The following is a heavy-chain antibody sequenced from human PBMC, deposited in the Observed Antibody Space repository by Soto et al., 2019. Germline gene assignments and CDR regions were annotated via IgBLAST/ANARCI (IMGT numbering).Heavy chain of an antibody. V-gene: IGHV3-9*01. CDR3: AKEKGFGGVRKGMDV. D-gene: IGHD3-16*01. J-gene: IGHJ6*02. CDR1: GFTFDDYA. Sequence: EVQLVESGGGLVQPGRSLRLSCAASGFTFDDYAMHWVRQAPGKCREWVSGISWNSGTIGYADSVKGRFTISRDNAKNSLYLQMNSLRAEDTALYYCAKEKGFGGVRKGMDVWGQGTTVTVSS. CDR2: ISWNSGTI.